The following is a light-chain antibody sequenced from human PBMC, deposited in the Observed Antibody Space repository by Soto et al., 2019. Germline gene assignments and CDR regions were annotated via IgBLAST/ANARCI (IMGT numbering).Light chain of an antibody. CDR3: SSDKYKSSLI. CDR2: EVR. J-gene: IGLJ2*01. V-gene: IGLV2-14*01. Sequence: QSVLTQPASVSGSPGQSITISCAGTMRDVGAYNLVSWYQQQPGRAPQLIIYEVRNRPSGISCRFSGSKSGNTASLTISGLQAEDAADYYCSSDKYKSSLIFGGGTKLTVL. CDR1: MRDVGAYNL.